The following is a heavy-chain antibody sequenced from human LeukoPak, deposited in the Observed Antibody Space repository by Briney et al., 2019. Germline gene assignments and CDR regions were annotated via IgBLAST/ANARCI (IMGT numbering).Heavy chain of an antibody. J-gene: IGHJ4*02. D-gene: IGHD6-13*01. CDR1: GFTYSSYG. Sequence: GGSLRLSGAASGFTYSSYGMHWVRQAPGKGLEWVAVISYDGSNKYYADSVKGRFTISRDNSKNTLYLQMNSLRAEDTAVYYCARIIAEGTDYWGQGTLVTVSS. CDR2: ISYDGSNK. CDR3: ARIIAEGTDY. V-gene: IGHV3-30*03.